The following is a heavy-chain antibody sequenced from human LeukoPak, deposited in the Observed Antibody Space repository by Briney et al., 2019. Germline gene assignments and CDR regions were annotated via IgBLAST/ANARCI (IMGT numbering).Heavy chain of an antibody. J-gene: IGHJ5*02. V-gene: IGHV1-46*01. CDR2: INPSGGST. Sequence: GASVKVSCKASGYTFTSYYMHWVRQAPGQGLEWMGIINPSGGSTSYAQKFQGRVTMTRDTSTSTVYMELSSLRPEDTAVYYCARDGRLRYFDWLIQGNWFDPWGQGTLVTVSS. CDR3: ARDGRLRYFDWLIQGNWFDP. CDR1: GYTFTSYY. D-gene: IGHD3-9*01.